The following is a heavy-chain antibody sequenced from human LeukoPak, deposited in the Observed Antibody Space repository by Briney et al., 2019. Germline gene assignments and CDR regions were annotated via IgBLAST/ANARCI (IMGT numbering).Heavy chain of an antibody. CDR3: ARVRVGARDYYYYYGMDV. D-gene: IGHD1-26*01. Sequence: GGSLRLSCAASGFTFSSFAMSWIRQAPGKGLEWVSYISSSGSTIYYADSVKGRFTISRDNAKNSLYLQMNSLRAEDTAVYYCARVRVGARDYYYYYGMDVWGQGTTVTVSS. J-gene: IGHJ6*02. CDR1: GFTFSSFA. CDR2: ISSSGSTI. V-gene: IGHV3-11*01.